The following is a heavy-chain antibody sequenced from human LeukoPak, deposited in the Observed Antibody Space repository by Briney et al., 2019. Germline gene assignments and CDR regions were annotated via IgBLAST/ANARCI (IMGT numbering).Heavy chain of an antibody. D-gene: IGHD2-15*01. Sequence: GGSLRLSCAASGFTFSSYAMSWVRQAPGKGPEWVSSISDSGGSTYYTDSVKGRFTISRDNSKNTLYLQMNSLRAEDTAVYYCAKSPYGAGDIFDFWGQGTLVTVSS. V-gene: IGHV3-23*01. CDR1: GFTFSSYA. CDR3: AKSPYGAGDIFDF. CDR2: ISDSGGST. J-gene: IGHJ4*02.